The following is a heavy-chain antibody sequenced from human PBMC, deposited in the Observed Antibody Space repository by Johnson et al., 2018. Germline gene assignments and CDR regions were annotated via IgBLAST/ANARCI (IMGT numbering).Heavy chain of an antibody. CDR2: ISYDGFNK. Sequence: QVRLGQAGGGVVEPGRTMGLCCAASGFTFSRYTMHWVRQAPGTGLEWVAVISYDGFNKFYVDSVKGRFTISSAHSKNTLFLQMNRLKAEDTAVYYCVRKGCRIRITMIVVVITLLLLLHGRLGHVWGKGTTGTVSS. D-gene: IGHD3-22*01. V-gene: IGHV3-30-3*01. J-gene: IGHJ6*04. CDR3: VRKGCRIRITMIVVVITLLLLLHGRLGHV. CDR1: GFTFSRYT.